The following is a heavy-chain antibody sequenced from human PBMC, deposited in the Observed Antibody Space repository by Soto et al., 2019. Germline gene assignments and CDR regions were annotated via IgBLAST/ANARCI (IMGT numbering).Heavy chain of an antibody. CDR3: AKDLTRQLAYWLDP. D-gene: IGHD6-6*01. CDR1: GFSFTGYY. Sequence: ASVKVSCKASGFSFTGYYIHWLRQAPGQGLEWMGWINAHSGGTEYTQKFQGRVTLTRDTSIATAYLTLTSLTSDDTALYYCAKDLTRQLAYWLDPWGQGTQVTVSS. V-gene: IGHV1-2*02. J-gene: IGHJ5*02. CDR2: INAHSGGT.